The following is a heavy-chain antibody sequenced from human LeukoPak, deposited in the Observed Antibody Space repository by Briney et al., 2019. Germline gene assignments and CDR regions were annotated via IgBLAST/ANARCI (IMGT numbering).Heavy chain of an antibody. CDR2: ISYDGSNK. J-gene: IGHJ3*02. Sequence: GRSLRLSCVASGFTFSSYGMHWVRQAPGKGLEWVAVISYDGSNKYYADSVKGRSTISRDNSENTLYLQMNSLRAEDTAVYYCAKEGDYYGSGSYRDGFDIWGQGTRATVSS. CDR1: GFTFSSYG. CDR3: AKEGDYYGSGSYRDGFDI. D-gene: IGHD3-10*01. V-gene: IGHV3-30*18.